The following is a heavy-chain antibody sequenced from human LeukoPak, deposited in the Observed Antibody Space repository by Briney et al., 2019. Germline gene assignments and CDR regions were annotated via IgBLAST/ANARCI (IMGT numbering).Heavy chain of an antibody. J-gene: IGHJ3*02. D-gene: IGHD5-12*01. Sequence: GGSLRLSCSASGFSFSSYAMGWVRQSPVRGLEWVASIGGSGEITTYADSLEGRVTISRDNSKNTLYLQINSLRDEDTALYYCGKYLQPSGYPYALDTWGQGTMVAVSS. CDR1: GFSFSSYA. V-gene: IGHV3-23*01. CDR3: GKYLQPSGYPYALDT. CDR2: IGGSGEIT.